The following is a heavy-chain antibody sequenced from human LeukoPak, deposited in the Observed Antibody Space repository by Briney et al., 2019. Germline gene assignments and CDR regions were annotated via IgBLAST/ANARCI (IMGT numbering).Heavy chain of an antibody. CDR2: IKQDGSVE. V-gene: IGHV3-7*01. J-gene: IGHJ5*02. D-gene: IGHD4-17*01. Sequence: GGSLRLSCAASGFTFSTYWMSWLRQAPGKGLEWVANIKQDGSVEKYVDSVKGRFTISRDNAENSVYLQINNLRAEDTAIYYCARLGENPITVTLFNWFDPWGQGTLVTVSS. CDR1: GFTFSTYW. CDR3: ARLGENPITVTLFNWFDP.